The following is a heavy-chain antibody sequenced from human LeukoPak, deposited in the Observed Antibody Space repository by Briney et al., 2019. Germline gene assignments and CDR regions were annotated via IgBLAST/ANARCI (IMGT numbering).Heavy chain of an antibody. Sequence: PSETLSLTCTVSGDSISTSGYYWGWIRQPPGKGLEWIGSIYFSGSTYYNPSLKNRVSISVDTSKNQFSLKLTSVTAADTAVYYCARHKGSYSHLDSWGQGTLVTISS. D-gene: IGHD1-26*01. V-gene: IGHV4-39*01. CDR1: GDSISTSGYY. J-gene: IGHJ4*02. CDR2: IYFSGST. CDR3: ARHKGSYSHLDS.